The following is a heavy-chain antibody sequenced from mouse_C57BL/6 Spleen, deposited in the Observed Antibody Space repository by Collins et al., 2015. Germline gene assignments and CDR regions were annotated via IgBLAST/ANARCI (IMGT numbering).Heavy chain of an antibody. V-gene: IGHV1-76*01. CDR2: IYPGSGNT. CDR1: GYTFTDYY. D-gene: IGHD2-3*01. Sequence: QVQLKQSGAELVRPGASVKLSCKASGYTFTDYYINWVKQRPGQGLEWIARIYPGSGNTYYNGKFKGKATLTAEKSSSTAYMQLSSLTSEDSAVYFCARRLLRGGYFDYWGQGTTLTVSS. CDR3: ARRLLRGGYFDY. J-gene: IGHJ2*01.